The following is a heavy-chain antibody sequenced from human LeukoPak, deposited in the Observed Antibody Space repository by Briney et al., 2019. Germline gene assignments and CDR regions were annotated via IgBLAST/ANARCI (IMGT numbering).Heavy chain of an antibody. D-gene: IGHD3-10*01. CDR3: AVGELNYYYGMDV. Sequence: PSGALSLTCAVYGGSFSGYYWSWIRQPPGKGLEWIGEINHSGSTNYNPSLKSRVTISVDTSKNQFSLKLSSVTAADTAVYYCAVGELNYYYGMDVWGQGTTVTVSS. CDR1: GGSFSGYY. CDR2: INHSGST. V-gene: IGHV4-34*01. J-gene: IGHJ6*02.